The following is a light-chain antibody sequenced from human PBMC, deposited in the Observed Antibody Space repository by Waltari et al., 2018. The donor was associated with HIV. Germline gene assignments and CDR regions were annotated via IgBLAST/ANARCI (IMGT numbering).Light chain of an antibody. CDR3: AAWDDSLSATV. V-gene: IGLV1-47*01. CDR2: MSD. J-gene: IGLJ2*01. CDR1: SSHLGSNS. Sequence: QSVLTQPPSASGTPGQRVTISCSGSSSHLGSNSVSWYPQLPGTAPKLLIYMSDQRPSGVPDRFSESKSGTSASLAISGLRSEDEAEYYCAAWDDSLSATVFGGGTKLTVL.